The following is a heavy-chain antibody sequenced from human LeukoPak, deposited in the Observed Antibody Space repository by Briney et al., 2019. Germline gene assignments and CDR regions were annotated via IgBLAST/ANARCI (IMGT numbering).Heavy chain of an antibody. D-gene: IGHD3-16*02. CDR3: ATASMITFGGVIPRGAFDI. Sequence: ASVKVSCKVSGYTLTELSMHWVRQAPGKGLEWMGGFDPEDGETIYAQKFQGRVTMTEDTSTDTAYMELSSLRSEDTAVYYCATASMITFGGVIPRGAFDIWGQGTMVTVSS. J-gene: IGHJ3*02. CDR2: FDPEDGET. V-gene: IGHV1-24*01. CDR1: GYTLTELS.